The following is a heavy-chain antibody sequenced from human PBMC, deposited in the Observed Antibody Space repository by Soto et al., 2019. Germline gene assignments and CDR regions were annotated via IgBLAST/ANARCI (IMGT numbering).Heavy chain of an antibody. V-gene: IGHV1-2*02. CDR2: VNPNTGLT. Sequence: ASVKVSCKASAYPFTALYMNWVRQAPEQGRDWMGWVNPNTGLTQYAQKFKGRVIMTRATSINTAYMELSGLTSGDTAVDYCTTLSRDPWGQGTLVTVSS. CDR1: AYPFTALY. CDR3: TTLSRDP. J-gene: IGHJ5*02.